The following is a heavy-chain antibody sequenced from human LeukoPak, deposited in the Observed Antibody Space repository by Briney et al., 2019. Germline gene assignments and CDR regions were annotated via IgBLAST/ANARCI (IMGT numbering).Heavy chain of an antibody. Sequence: SETLSLTWTVSGGSISSSSYYWGWMRQPPGKGLEWIGSIYYSGSTYYNPSLKSRVTISVDTSTNQFSLKLSSVTAADTAVYYCARAIPSTTVVTQGAFDIWGQGTMVTVSS. CDR2: IYYSGST. J-gene: IGHJ3*02. CDR1: GGSISSSSYY. CDR3: ARAIPSTTVVTQGAFDI. V-gene: IGHV4-39*07. D-gene: IGHD4-23*01.